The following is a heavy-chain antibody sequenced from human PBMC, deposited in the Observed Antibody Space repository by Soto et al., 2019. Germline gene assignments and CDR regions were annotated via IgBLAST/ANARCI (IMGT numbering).Heavy chain of an antibody. J-gene: IGHJ5*02. CDR2: ISYDGSNK. CDR1: GFTFSRYG. D-gene: IGHD6-13*01. CDR3: AKDCPMYSSGWYYPLFYP. Sequence: GGSLRLSCAASGFTFSRYGMHWVRQGPGKGLEWVAVISYDGSNKYYADSVKGRFTISRDNSKNTLYLQMNSLRAEDTAVYYCAKDCPMYSSGWYYPLFYPWGQGTLVTVSS. V-gene: IGHV3-30*18.